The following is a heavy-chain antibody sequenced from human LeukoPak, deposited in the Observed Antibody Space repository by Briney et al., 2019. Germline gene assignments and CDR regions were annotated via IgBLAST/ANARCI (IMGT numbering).Heavy chain of an antibody. CDR2: ISAYNGNT. CDR3: ARASYDSSDYEFFQH. Sequence: ASAKVSCKASGYTFTSYGISWVRQAPGQGLEWMGWISAYNGNTNYAQKLQGRVTMTTDTSTSTAYMELRSLRSDDTAVYYCARASYDSSDYEFFQHWGQGTLVTVSS. CDR1: GYTFTSYG. J-gene: IGHJ1*01. V-gene: IGHV1-18*01. D-gene: IGHD3-22*01.